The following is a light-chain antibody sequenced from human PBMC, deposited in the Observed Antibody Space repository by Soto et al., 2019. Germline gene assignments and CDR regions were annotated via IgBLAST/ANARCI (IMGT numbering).Light chain of an antibody. CDR2: QVS. Sequence: VVMTQSPLSLPVTLGPPASISCRSSHSLVYSDGNTYLHWFQQRPGQSPRRLIYQVSNRDSGVPDRVSGSGSGADFTLKISRVEAEDVGVYYCMQGTPWPPITFGQGTRREIK. CDR1: HSLVYSDGNTY. V-gene: IGKV2-30*01. CDR3: MQGTPWPPIT. J-gene: IGKJ5*01.